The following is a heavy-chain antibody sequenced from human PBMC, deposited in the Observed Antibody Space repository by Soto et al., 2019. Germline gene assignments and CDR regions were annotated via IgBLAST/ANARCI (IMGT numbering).Heavy chain of an antibody. CDR3: ARWSYLDY. J-gene: IGHJ4*02. V-gene: IGHV3-23*01. D-gene: IGHD3-3*01. CDR1: GFSFGSYA. Sequence: GGSLRLSCAASGFSFGSYALSWVRQAPGKGLEWVSTISGSDGKTFYADSVKGRFSISRDTSQSALYLQMNSLRADDTAMYYCARWSYLDYWGQGTRVTVS. CDR2: ISGSDGKT.